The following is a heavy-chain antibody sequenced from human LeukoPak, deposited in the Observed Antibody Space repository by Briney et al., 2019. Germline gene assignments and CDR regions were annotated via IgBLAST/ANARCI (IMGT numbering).Heavy chain of an antibody. Sequence: PGGSLRLSCAGSGFTFSANGIKWVRQAPGKGLEWVAVVAADGGHKVYSDSVKGRFSMSRDNSKNTAFLQMDSLGAEDAAVYFCAREHSNNNWFFDLWGPGTPVTVSS. D-gene: IGHD1/OR15-1a*01. CDR2: VAADGGHK. CDR3: AREHSNNNWFFDL. CDR1: GFTFSANG. J-gene: IGHJ2*01. V-gene: IGHV3-30*03.